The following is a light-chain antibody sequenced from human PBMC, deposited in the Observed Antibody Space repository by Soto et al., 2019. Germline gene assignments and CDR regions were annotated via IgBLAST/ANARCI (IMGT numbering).Light chain of an antibody. V-gene: IGLV1-51*01. J-gene: IGLJ1*01. CDR2: DNN. CDR3: GTWDSSPSAGGDV. Sequence: QSVLTQPPSVSAAPGQKVTISCSGSSSNIGNNYVSWYQQLPGTAPKLLIYDNNKRPSGIPDRFSGSKSGTSATLGITGLHPADEADYYCGTWDSSPSAGGDVFGTGTQVT. CDR1: SSNIGNNY.